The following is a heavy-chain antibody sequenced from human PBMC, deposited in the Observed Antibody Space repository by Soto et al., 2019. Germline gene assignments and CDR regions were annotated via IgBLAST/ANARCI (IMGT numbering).Heavy chain of an antibody. CDR3: ASGAMGLGDYVGRWFDP. V-gene: IGHV1-18*01. Sequence: QVQLVQSGAEVKEPGASVKVSCKASGYTFRSHGINWVRQAPGQGLEWMGWISVYIGNTKYVQKYEGRVTMTANTAMSTAEVVLRRLSSDEAAVYYCASGAMGLGDYVGRWFDPWGQGTLVTVSS. CDR2: ISVYIGNT. D-gene: IGHD4-17*01. J-gene: IGHJ5*02. CDR1: GYTFRSHG.